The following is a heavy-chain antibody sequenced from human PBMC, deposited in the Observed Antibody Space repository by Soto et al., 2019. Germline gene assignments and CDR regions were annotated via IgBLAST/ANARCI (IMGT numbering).Heavy chain of an antibody. D-gene: IGHD5-18*01. CDR2: IYYSGST. CDR3: ARGIRTDHDYFAF. Sequence: TPYLRCTVSDESSNSGAYSYGGFRQPQRKGLEWIGYIYYSGSTYYNPSLKSRVTISVNTSKNQFSLKLSSVTAADTAVYYLARGIRTDHDYFAFWGRGSLVTGYS. V-gene: IGHV4-30-4*01. J-gene: IGHJ4*02. CDR1: DESSNSGAYS.